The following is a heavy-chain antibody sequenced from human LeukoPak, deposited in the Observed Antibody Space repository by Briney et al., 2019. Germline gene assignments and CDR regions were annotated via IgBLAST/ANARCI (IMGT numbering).Heavy chain of an antibody. V-gene: IGHV1-8*01. J-gene: IGHJ4*02. D-gene: IGHD6-19*01. CDR2: MNPNSGNT. CDR1: GYTFTSYD. Sequence: ASVKVSCKASGYTFTSYDINWVRQATGQGLEWMGWMNPNSGNTGYAQKFQGRVTMTRNTSISTAYMELSSLRSEDTAVYYCARGVSSGWYFVPRKYYFDYWGQGTLVTVSS. CDR3: ARGVSSGWYFVPRKYYFDY.